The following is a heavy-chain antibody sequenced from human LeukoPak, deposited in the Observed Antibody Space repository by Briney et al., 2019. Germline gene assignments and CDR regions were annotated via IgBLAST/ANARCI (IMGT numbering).Heavy chain of an antibody. CDR1: GDSASSNSAG. V-gene: IGHV6-1*01. CDR3: ARDWAISNAFDI. D-gene: IGHD3-9*01. J-gene: IGHJ3*02. CDR2: TYYRSKWYN. Sequence: QTLSLSCAISGDSASSNSAGWNWIRQSPSSGLEWVGMTYYRSKWYNDYAVSVKSRITINPDTSRNQFSLQLNSVTPEDTAVYYCARDWAISNAFDIWGQGTMVTVSS.